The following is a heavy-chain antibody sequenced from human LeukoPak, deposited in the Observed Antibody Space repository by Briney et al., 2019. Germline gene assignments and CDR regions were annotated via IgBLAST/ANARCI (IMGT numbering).Heavy chain of an antibody. CDR1: GFTFSSYA. J-gene: IGHJ4*02. Sequence: GRSLRLSCAASGFTFSSYAMHWVRQAPGKGLEWVAVIWYDGSNKYYADSVKGRFTISRDNSKNTLYLQMNSLRAEDTAVYYCASTYCGGDCYSGVDYWGQGTLVTVSS. D-gene: IGHD2-21*02. V-gene: IGHV3-33*08. CDR2: IWYDGSNK. CDR3: ASTYCGGDCYSGVDY.